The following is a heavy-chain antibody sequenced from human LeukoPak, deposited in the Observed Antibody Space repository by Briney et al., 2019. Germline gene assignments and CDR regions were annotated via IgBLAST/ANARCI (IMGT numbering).Heavy chain of an antibody. CDR1: GASISRYY. Sequence: SETLSLTCSVSGASISRYYWNWIRQPAGKRLEWIGRLYTSGSIYYNPSLRSRVTISLDKSKNQFYLRLSSVTAADTAVYYRARDLGDGYNRDWFDPWGQGTLVTVSS. V-gene: IGHV4-4*07. CDR3: ARDLGDGYNRDWFDP. D-gene: IGHD5-24*01. J-gene: IGHJ5*02. CDR2: LYTSGSI.